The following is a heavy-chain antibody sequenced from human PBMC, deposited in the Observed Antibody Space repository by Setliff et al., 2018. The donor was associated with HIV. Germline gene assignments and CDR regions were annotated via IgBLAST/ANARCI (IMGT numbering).Heavy chain of an antibody. CDR3: TRHAPGSDYGDAYYFDY. J-gene: IGHJ4*02. V-gene: IGHV4-38-2*02. CDR2: MYHSGTA. D-gene: IGHD4-17*01. Sequence: SETLSLTCTVSGYSISSGYYWGWSRQPPGKGLEWIGSMYHSGTALHNPSLKSRVTVSVDTSKKRFSLKLSSVTAADTAVYYCTRHAPGSDYGDAYYFDYWGQGRLVTVS. CDR1: GYSISSGYY.